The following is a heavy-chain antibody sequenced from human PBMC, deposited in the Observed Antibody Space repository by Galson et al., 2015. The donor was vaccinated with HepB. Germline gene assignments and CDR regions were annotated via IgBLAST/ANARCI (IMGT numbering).Heavy chain of an antibody. Sequence: SLRLSCAASGFTFSTYAMHWVRQAPGKGLEWVSVISYDGSNKYYADSVKGRFTISRDNSKNTLYLQMSSLRPEDTAVYFCARERGAPVVMRGYFDYWGREPWSPSPQ. J-gene: IGHJ4*02. CDR2: ISYDGSNK. V-gene: IGHV3-30-3*01. CDR1: GFTFSTYA. CDR3: ARERGAPVVMRGYFDY. D-gene: IGHD3-22*01.